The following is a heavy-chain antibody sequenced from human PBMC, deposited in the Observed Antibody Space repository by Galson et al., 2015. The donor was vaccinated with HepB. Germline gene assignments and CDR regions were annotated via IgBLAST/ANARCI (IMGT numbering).Heavy chain of an antibody. Sequence: SLRLSCAVSGFTFSDYWMHWVRQGPGKGLLWVAHINADGTSTNYADSVKGRFTISRDNAENTVYLQMNSLRAEDTAVYYCVRDPPHLRELFDYWGQGALVTVSS. J-gene: IGHJ4*02. CDR2: INADGTST. CDR3: VRDPPHLRELFDY. V-gene: IGHV3-74*01. D-gene: IGHD3-10*01. CDR1: GFTFSDYW.